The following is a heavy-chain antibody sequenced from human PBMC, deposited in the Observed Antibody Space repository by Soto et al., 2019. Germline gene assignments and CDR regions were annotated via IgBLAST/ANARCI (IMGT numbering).Heavy chain of an antibody. D-gene: IGHD3-3*01. V-gene: IGHV2-26*01. CDR2: IFTNDAQ. J-gene: IGHJ6*03. CDR3: ARIRYHFWGGSPDFMDV. Sequence: QVTLKESGPVLVKPTETLTLTCTVSGFSLSNDRMGVSWIRQPPGKALEWLAHIFTNDAQSYSTSLKSRLTITNDTTKSQLVLTITNTDPVDTATYYLARIRYHFWGGSPDFMDVCGKGTTCTVSS. CDR1: GFSLSNDRMG.